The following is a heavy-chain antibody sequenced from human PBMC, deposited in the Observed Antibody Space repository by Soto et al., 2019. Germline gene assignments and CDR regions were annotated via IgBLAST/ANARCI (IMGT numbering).Heavy chain of an antibody. D-gene: IGHD3-22*01. Sequence: EVQLLESGGGLRQPGGSLRLSCVASGYNFIKYAVSWVRQAPGKGLEWVSAISSGGDNTHYADSVKGRFTITRDNSKNMLYLEMNSLTVEDTAVYYCVRRAQYFDGTGFHAFDIWGQGTRVTVSS. CDR2: ISSGGDNT. V-gene: IGHV3-23*01. J-gene: IGHJ3*02. CDR3: VRRAQYFDGTGFHAFDI. CDR1: GYNFIKYA.